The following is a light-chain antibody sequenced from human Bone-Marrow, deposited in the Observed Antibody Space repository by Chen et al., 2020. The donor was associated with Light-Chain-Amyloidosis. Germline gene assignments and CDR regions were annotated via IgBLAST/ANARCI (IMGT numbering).Light chain of an antibody. V-gene: IGLV3-25*03. CDR3: QSADSSGTYEVI. J-gene: IGLJ2*01. CDR2: RGT. CDR1: DLPTKY. Sequence: SYELTQPPSVSVSPGQTARITCSGDDLPTKYAYWYHQKPGQAPVLVIHRGTERPSGISERFSGCSSGTTATLTISGVQAEDEADYHCQSADSSGTYEVIFGGGAKLTVL.